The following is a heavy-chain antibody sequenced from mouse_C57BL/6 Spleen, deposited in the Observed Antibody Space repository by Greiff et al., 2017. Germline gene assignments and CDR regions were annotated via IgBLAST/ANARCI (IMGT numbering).Heavy chain of an antibody. CDR1: GYTFTDYN. CDR3: ATFYYYGSSPSFAY. J-gene: IGHJ3*01. CDR2: INPNNGGT. Sequence: VQLQQSGPELVKPGASVKIPCKASGYTFTDYNMDWVKQSHGKSLEWIGDINPNNGGTIYNQKFKGKATLTVDKSSSTAYMELRSLTSEDTAVYYCATFYYYGSSPSFAYWGQGTLVTVSA. V-gene: IGHV1-18*01. D-gene: IGHD1-1*01.